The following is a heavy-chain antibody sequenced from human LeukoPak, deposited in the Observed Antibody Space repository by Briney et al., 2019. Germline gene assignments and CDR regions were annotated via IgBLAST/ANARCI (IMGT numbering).Heavy chain of an antibody. CDR3: ARGYDYYDSSGYFNAFDI. Sequence: SETLSLTCTVSGGSISSYYWSWIRQPAGKGLEWIGRIYTSGSTNYNPSLKCRVTMSVDTSKNQFSLKLSSVAAADTAVYYCARGYDYYDSSGYFNAFDIWGQGTMVTVSS. V-gene: IGHV4-4*07. D-gene: IGHD3-22*01. J-gene: IGHJ3*02. CDR1: GGSISSYY. CDR2: IYTSGST.